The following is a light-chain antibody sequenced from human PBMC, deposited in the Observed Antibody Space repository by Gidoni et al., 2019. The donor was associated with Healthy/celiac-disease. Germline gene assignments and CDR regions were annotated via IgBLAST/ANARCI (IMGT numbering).Light chain of an antibody. V-gene: IGKV1-9*01. Sequence: DIQLTQSPSFLSASVGDRVTITCRASQGISSYLACYQQKPGKAPKLLIYAASTLQRGVPSRFSGSGSGTEFTLTISSLQPEDFATYYCQQLNSYPRLTFGGGTKVEIK. CDR1: QGISSY. CDR2: AAS. CDR3: QQLNSYPRLT. J-gene: IGKJ4*01.